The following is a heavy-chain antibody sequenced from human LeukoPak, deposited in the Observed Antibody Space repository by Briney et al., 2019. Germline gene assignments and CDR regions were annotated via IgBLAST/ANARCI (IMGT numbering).Heavy chain of an antibody. CDR1: GFTFSSYE. J-gene: IGHJ6*03. V-gene: IGHV3-48*03. D-gene: IGHD4-17*01. CDR2: ISSSGSTI. Sequence: GGSLRLSCAASGFTFSSYEMNWVRQAPGKGLEWVSYISSSGSTIYYADSVKGRFIISRDNAKNSLYLQMNSLRAEDTAVYYCARDRPMTTVTTTGTTYYYYYYMDVWGKGTTVTVSS. CDR3: ARDRPMTTVTTTGTTYYYYYYMDV.